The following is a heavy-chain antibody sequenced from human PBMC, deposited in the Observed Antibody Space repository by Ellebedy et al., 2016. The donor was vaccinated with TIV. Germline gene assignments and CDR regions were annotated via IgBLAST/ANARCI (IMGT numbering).Heavy chain of an antibody. D-gene: IGHD4-23*01. J-gene: IGHJ4*02. Sequence: GESLTISCAASGFTFRDYRMNWVRPAPGKGLEWVSYVSGGGSNIKYADSVKGRFTISRDSAKNSLYLQVNSLRDEDTAVYYCARDFRWAFDHWGQGALVTVSS. CDR3: ARDFRWAFDH. CDR2: VSGGGSNI. CDR1: GFTFRDYR. V-gene: IGHV3-48*02.